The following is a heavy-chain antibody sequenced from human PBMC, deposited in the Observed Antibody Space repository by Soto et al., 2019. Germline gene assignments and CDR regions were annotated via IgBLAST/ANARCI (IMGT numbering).Heavy chain of an antibody. J-gene: IGHJ6*02. CDR2: IWHDGTRK. CDR3: ARDRSSSYYYAMDL. Sequence: QVHLVESGGGVVQPGGSLTLYCSVSDFAFRLHGIHWVRHTPGKVLEWVAMIWHDGTRKYFRDSVRGRFTISRDSAKNKVYLQMNNLRGDDSALYFCARDRSSSYYYAMDLWGQGTTVTVSS. CDR1: DFAFRLHG. D-gene: IGHD3-10*01. V-gene: IGHV3-33*01.